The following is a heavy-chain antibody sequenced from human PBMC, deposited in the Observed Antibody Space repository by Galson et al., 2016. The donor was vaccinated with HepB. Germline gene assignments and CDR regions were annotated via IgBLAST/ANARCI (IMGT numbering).Heavy chain of an antibody. Sequence: SETLSLTCSVYGGSFNSYSWSWIRQPPGKGLEWIGEVTHTGNTNYNPSLESRLTMAIDTSKNQFSLRLRSVTAADTAVYSCVREDWYFDVWGRGTQVTVSS. CDR2: VTHTGNT. V-gene: IGHV4-34*01. J-gene: IGHJ2*01. CDR1: GGSFNSYS. CDR3: VREDWYFDV.